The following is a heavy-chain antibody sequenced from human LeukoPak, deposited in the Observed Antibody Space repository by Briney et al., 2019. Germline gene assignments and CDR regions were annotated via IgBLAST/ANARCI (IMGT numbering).Heavy chain of an antibody. CDR2: FDPEDGET. CDR3: ATLSGSYYSLY. CDR1: GYTLSELA. Sequence: ASVKVSCKVSGYTLSELAMHWVRQAPGKGLEWMGGFDPEDGETIYAQKFQGRVTMTEDTSTDTAYMELSSLRSEDTALYYCATLSGSYYSLYWGQGTLVTVSS. J-gene: IGHJ4*02. V-gene: IGHV1-24*01. D-gene: IGHD1-26*01.